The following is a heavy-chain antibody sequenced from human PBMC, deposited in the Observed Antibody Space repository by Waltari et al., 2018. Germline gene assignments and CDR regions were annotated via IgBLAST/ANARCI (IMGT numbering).Heavy chain of an antibody. J-gene: IGHJ4*02. V-gene: IGHV3-33*01. CDR2: IWYDGSNK. D-gene: IGHD1-26*01. CDR3: ARDGIVGASFDY. Sequence: QVQLVESGGGVVQPGRSLRLSCAASGFTFSSYGMHWVRQAPGKGLEWVAVIWYDGSNKYYADSVKGRFTISRDNSKNTLYLQMNSLRAEDTAVYYCARDGIVGASFDYWGQGTLVTVSS. CDR1: GFTFSSYG.